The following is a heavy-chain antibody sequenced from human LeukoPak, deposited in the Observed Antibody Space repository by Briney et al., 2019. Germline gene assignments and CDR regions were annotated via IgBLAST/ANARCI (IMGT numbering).Heavy chain of an antibody. CDR1: GGSISSSSYY. D-gene: IGHD3-3*01. J-gene: IGHJ4*02. Sequence: SETLSLTCTVSGGSISSSSYYWGWIRQPPGKGLEWIGSIYYSGSTYYNPSLKSRVTISVDTSKNQFSLKLSSVTAADTAVYYCARPVTSTISGTPRDYYFDYWGQGTLVTVSS. CDR3: ARPVTSTISGTPRDYYFDY. CDR2: IYYSGST. V-gene: IGHV4-39*01.